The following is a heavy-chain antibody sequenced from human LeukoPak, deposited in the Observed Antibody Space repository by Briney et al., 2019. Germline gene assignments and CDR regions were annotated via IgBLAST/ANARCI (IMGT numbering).Heavy chain of an antibody. CDR1: GFIFSDYG. CDR3: ARWGGTRQYYFDY. J-gene: IGHJ4*02. D-gene: IGHD1-1*01. Sequence: GGSLRLSCAVSGFIFSDYGFHWVRQAPGRGLEWVAVTRFDGSIKQYADSVKGRFTISRDDSKNTLYLQMNFLKSEDTAVYYCARWGGTRQYYFDYWGQGTLVTVSS. CDR2: TRFDGSIK. V-gene: IGHV3-33*01.